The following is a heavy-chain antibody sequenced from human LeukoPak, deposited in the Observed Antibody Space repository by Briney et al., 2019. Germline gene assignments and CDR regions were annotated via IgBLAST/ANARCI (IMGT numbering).Heavy chain of an antibody. Sequence: ASVKVSCKASGYTFTSYAMHWVRQAPGRRLEWMGWINAGNGNTKYSQKFQGRVTITRDTSASTAYMELSSLRSEDTAVYYCARGFIVGATTGLYWGQGTLVTVSS. D-gene: IGHD1-26*01. CDR1: GYTFTSYA. J-gene: IGHJ4*02. CDR3: ARGFIVGATTGLY. V-gene: IGHV1-3*01. CDR2: INAGNGNT.